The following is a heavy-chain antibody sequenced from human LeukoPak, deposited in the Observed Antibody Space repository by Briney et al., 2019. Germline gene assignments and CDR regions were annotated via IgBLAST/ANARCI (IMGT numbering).Heavy chain of an antibody. CDR2: ISAYNGNT. Sequence: GASVKVSCKASGYTFTSYGISWVRQAPGQGLEWMGWISAYNGNTNYAQKLQGRVTMTTDTSTSTAYMELRSLRSDDTAVYYCASGLYEGYCSSTSCYGTSWGQGTLVTVSS. V-gene: IGHV1-18*01. J-gene: IGHJ4*02. CDR1: GYTFTSYG. CDR3: ASGLYEGYCSSTSCYGTS. D-gene: IGHD2-2*01.